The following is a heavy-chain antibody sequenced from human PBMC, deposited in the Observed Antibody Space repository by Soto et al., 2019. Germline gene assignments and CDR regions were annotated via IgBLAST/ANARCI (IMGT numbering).Heavy chain of an antibody. CDR1: GGSISSRNNY. J-gene: IGHJ5*02. V-gene: IGHV4-39*01. D-gene: IGHD3-9*01. CDR3: ARHTADILTGYSQKWFDR. Sequence: SETLSLTCTVSGGSISSRNNYWGWIRQSPGKGLEWIGSIYFSGTTYYNPSLESRVTISVDTSKKQFSLRLSSVTAPETSIYYCARHTADILTGYSQKWFDRWGQGTLLTVSS. CDR2: IYFSGTT.